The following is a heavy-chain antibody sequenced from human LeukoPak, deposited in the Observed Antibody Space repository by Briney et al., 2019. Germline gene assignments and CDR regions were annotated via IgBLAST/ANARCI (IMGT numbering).Heavy chain of an antibody. CDR1: GFTFSNYW. CDR2: IKQDGSET. J-gene: IGHJ4*02. D-gene: IGHD3-3*01. CDR3: ARDFWGAYRVDFYDY. V-gene: IGHV3-7*01. Sequence: GGSLRLSCAASGFTFSNYWMSWVRRAPGKGLEWVANIKQDGSETYYVDSVRGRFTISRDNAKNSLYLQMNSLRADDTAIYYCARDFWGAYRVDFYDYWGQGALVTASS.